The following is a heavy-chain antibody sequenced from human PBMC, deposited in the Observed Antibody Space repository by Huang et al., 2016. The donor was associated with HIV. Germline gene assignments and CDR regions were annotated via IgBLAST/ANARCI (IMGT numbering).Heavy chain of an antibody. Sequence: QLQLQESGPGPVKPSATLSLTCSVSGGSISGSRYYWGWIRQPPGKGLEWIGSISYRGDSHYGPSLKSRVTISVDTSKNQFSLKLSSVTAADTAVYYCARGQSGPSQWLASLGNYYYYMDVWGKGTTVTVSS. V-gene: IGHV4-39*01. CDR1: GGSISGSRYY. J-gene: IGHJ6*03. CDR2: ISYRGDS. CDR3: ARGQSGPSQWLASLGNYYYYMDV. D-gene: IGHD6-19*01.